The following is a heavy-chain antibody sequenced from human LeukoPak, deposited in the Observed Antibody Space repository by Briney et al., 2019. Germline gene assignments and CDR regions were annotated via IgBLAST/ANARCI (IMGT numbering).Heavy chain of an antibody. Sequence: PGGSLRLSCAASGFIFSSYGMSWVRQAPGKGLEWVSAISGSGGSTYYADSVKGRFTISRDNSKNTLYLQMNNLRAEDTAVYYCAREGYSSGLDYWGQGTLVTVSS. CDR2: ISGSGGST. D-gene: IGHD6-19*01. CDR1: GFIFSSYG. CDR3: AREGYSSGLDY. V-gene: IGHV3-23*01. J-gene: IGHJ4*02.